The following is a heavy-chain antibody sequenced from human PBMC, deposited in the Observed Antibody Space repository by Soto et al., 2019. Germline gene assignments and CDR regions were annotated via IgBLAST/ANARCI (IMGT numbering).Heavy chain of an antibody. V-gene: IGHV4-59*01. Sequence: PSETLSLTCTVSGGSISSYYWSWIRQPPGKGLEWIGYIYYSGSTNYNPSLKSRVTISVGTSKNQFSLKLSSVTAADTAVYYCASTTVTGFDSRGQGTLVTVSS. CDR3: ASTTVTGFDS. CDR2: IYYSGST. CDR1: GGSISSYY. J-gene: IGHJ4*02. D-gene: IGHD4-17*01.